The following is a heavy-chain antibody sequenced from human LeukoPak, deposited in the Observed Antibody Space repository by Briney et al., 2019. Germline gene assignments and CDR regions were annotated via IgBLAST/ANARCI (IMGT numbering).Heavy chain of an antibody. Sequence: GGSLRLSCAASGLTVSSNYMSWVRQAPGKGLERGSVIYSGCSTYCADSVKGRFTNSRDNSKNTLYLQMNSLRAEDTAVYYCARVRVPAAMGEYYFDYWGQGTLVTVSS. D-gene: IGHD2-2*01. V-gene: IGHV3-53*01. CDR3: ARVRVPAAMGEYYFDY. J-gene: IGHJ4*02. CDR2: IYSGCST. CDR1: GLTVSSNY.